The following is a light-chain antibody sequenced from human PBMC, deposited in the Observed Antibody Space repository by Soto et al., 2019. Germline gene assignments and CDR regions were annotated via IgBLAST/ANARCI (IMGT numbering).Light chain of an antibody. V-gene: IGKV1-5*03. CDR1: QSISSW. CDR3: QQYNSYLWT. Sequence: DIQMTQSPSTLSASVGDRVTITCRASQSISSWLAWYQQKPGKAPKLLIYKASSLESGVTSRFSGSGYGTEFTLTISSLQPDDFATYYCQQYNSYLWTFGQGTKVEIK. J-gene: IGKJ1*01. CDR2: KAS.